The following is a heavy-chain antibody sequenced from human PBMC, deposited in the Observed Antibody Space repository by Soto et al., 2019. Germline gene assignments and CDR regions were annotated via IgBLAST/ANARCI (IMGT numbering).Heavy chain of an antibody. CDR2: IYYRGNT. CDR3: ARHPGYYDILTGYTTYDFDY. Sequence: QVQLQESGPGLVKPSETLSLTCTVSGGSIGTYYWSWIRQPPGKGLEWIGYIYYRGNTDYNPSRKSRVTITLDTPTNQFSLKLSSVPAADTAVYYCARHPGYYDILTGYTTYDFDYWGQGIVVTVSS. D-gene: IGHD3-9*01. J-gene: IGHJ4*02. V-gene: IGHV4-59*08. CDR1: GGSIGTYY.